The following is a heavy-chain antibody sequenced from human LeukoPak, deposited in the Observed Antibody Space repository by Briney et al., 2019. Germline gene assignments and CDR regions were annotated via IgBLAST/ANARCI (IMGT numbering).Heavy chain of an antibody. D-gene: IGHD3-10*01. CDR3: ARAASGSSKKRYFDL. CDR2: INHSGST. V-gene: IGHV4-34*01. Sequence: SETLSLTCAVYGGSFSGYYWSWIRQPPGKGPEWIGEINHSGSTNYNPSLKSRVTISVDTSKNQFSLKLSSVTAADTAVYYCARAASGSSKKRYFDLWGRGTLVTVSS. CDR1: GGSFSGYY. J-gene: IGHJ2*01.